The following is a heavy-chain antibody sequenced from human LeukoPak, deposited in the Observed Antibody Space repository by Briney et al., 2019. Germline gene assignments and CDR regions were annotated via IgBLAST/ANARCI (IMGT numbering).Heavy chain of an antibody. CDR3: ARGGRYDYVWGSYRSAFYYFDY. Sequence: GRSLRLSCAASGFTFSSYAMHWVRQAPGKGLEWVAVISYDGSNKYYADSVKGRFTISRDNSKNTLYLQMNSLRAEDTAVYYCARGGRYDYVWGSYRSAFYYFDYWGQGTLVTVSS. V-gene: IGHV3-30*04. CDR1: GFTFSSYA. J-gene: IGHJ4*02. CDR2: ISYDGSNK. D-gene: IGHD3-16*02.